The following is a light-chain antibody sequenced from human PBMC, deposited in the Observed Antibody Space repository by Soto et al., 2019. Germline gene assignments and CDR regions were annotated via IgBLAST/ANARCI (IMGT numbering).Light chain of an antibody. CDR3: QQSYSTVIT. CDR2: AAS. CDR1: ESIGTW. Sequence: DIQMTQSPSSLSASVGDRVTITCRASESIGTWLAWYQQKPGKAPKLLIYAASSLQSGVPSRFSGSGSGTDFTLTISSLQPEDFATYYCQQSYSTVITFGQGTRLEIK. V-gene: IGKV1-39*01. J-gene: IGKJ5*01.